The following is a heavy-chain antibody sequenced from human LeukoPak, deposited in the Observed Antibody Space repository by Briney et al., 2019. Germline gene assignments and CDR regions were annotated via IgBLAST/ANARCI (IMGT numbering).Heavy chain of an antibody. CDR1: GGSISSYY. D-gene: IGHD5-24*01. J-gene: IGHJ4*02. Sequence: PSETLSLTCTVSGGSISSYYWSWIRQPPGKGLEWIGYIYYGGSTNYNPSLKSRVTISVDTSKNQFSLKLSSVTAADTAVYYCARQGSRWLHLAYWGQGTLVTVSS. V-gene: IGHV4-59*08. CDR3: ARQGSRWLHLAY. CDR2: IYYGGST.